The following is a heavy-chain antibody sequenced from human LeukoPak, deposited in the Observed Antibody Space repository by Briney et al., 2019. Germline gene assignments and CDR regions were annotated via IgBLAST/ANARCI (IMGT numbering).Heavy chain of an antibody. J-gene: IGHJ4*02. V-gene: IGHV3-30-3*01. CDR1: GFTFSSYA. D-gene: IGHD3-3*01. CDR2: ISYDGSNK. Sequence: GGSLRLSCAASGFTFSSYAMHWVRQAPGKGLEWVAVISYDGSNKYYADSVKGRFTISRDNSKNTLYLQMNSLRAEDTAVYYCARDQNDFWSGYSFDYWGQGTLVTVS. CDR3: ARDQNDFWSGYSFDY.